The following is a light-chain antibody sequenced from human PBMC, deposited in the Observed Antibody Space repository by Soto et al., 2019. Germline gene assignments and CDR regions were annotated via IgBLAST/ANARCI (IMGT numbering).Light chain of an antibody. CDR2: SAS. V-gene: IGKV1-39*01. CDR1: QSISRY. J-gene: IGKJ3*01. Sequence: DIQMSLCAGRLSATVGDRVTVTFRAGQSISRYLNWYQQRPGKAPKLLIYSASTLQTGVPSRFSGSGSGTDFTLTISSLQPEDFATYYCQQSYNGPFTFGPGTKVDIK. CDR3: QQSYNGPFT.